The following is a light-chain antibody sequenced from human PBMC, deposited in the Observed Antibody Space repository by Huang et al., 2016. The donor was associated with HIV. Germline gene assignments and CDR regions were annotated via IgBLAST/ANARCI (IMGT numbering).Light chain of an antibody. CDR3: QQRSSGVT. CDR2: DTS. Sequence: IVLTQSPATLSWYPGERVTLSCRASQSVGNYIAWYQQHPGQVPKLLIYDTSNRANGTPVRFSGSGSGTDFTLTISSLESEDFAVYYCQQRSSGVTFGGGTRVQVK. CDR1: QSVGNY. J-gene: IGKJ4*01. V-gene: IGKV3-11*01.